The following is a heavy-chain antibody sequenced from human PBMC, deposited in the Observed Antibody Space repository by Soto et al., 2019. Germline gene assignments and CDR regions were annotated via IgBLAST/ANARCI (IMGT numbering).Heavy chain of an antibody. CDR3: AKGGSGSYSTAFDI. CDR2: IYYSGST. D-gene: IGHD3-10*01. Sequence: QLQLQESGPGLVKPSETLSLTCTVSGGSISSSSYYWGWIRQPPGKGLEWIGSIYYSGSTYYNPSLTSRLPLAVDTSTRRFSLKLSSVAAAATAVYYCAKGGSGSYSTAFDIWGQGTMVTVSS. V-gene: IGHV4-39*01. CDR1: GGSISSSSYY. J-gene: IGHJ3*02.